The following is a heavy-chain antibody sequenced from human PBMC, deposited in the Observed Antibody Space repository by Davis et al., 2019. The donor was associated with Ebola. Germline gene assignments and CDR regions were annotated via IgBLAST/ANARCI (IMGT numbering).Heavy chain of an antibody. CDR3: ARQAYYGMDV. V-gene: IGHV4-59*08. CDR1: GGSMNNFY. J-gene: IGHJ6*02. Sequence: SETLSLTCTVSGGSMNNFYWNWIRQAPGRGLEWIGYIYYSGSTNYNPSLKSRVTISVDTSKIQFSLKLSSVTAADTAVYYCARQAYYGMDVWGQGTTVTVSS. CDR2: IYYSGST.